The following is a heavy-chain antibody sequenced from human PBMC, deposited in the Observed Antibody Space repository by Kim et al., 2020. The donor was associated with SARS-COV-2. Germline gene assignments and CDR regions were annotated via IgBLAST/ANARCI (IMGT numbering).Heavy chain of an antibody. V-gene: IGHV4-4*07. J-gene: IGHJ6*02. D-gene: IGHD2-21*02. CDR2: IYTSGST. Sequence: SETLSLTCTVSGGSISSYYWSWIRQPAGKGLEWIGRIYTSGSTNYNPSLKSRVTMSVDTSKNQFSLKLSSVTAADTAVYYCARVNCGGDSIGAPYYYGMDVWGQGTTVTVSS. CDR1: GGSISSYY. CDR3: ARVNCGGDSIGAPYYYGMDV.